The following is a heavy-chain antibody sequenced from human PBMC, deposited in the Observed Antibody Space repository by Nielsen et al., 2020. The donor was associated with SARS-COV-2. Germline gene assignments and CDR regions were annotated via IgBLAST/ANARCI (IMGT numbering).Heavy chain of an antibody. J-gene: IGHJ6*03. Sequence: SVTVSCKASGGTFSSYAISWVRQAPGQGLEWMGGIIPIFGTANYAQKFQGRVTITADESTSTAYMELSSLRSEDTAVYYCATGCSSTSCYIGRYYYYYMDVWGKGTTVTVSS. CDR2: IIPIFGTA. CDR3: ATGCSSTSCYIGRYYYYYMDV. V-gene: IGHV1-69*13. D-gene: IGHD2-2*02. CDR1: GGTFSSYA.